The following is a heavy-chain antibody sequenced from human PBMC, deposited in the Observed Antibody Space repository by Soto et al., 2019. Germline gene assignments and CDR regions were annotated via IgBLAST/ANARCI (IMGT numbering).Heavy chain of an antibody. D-gene: IGHD6-13*01. CDR2: ISSSSRRT. Sequence: PGGSLRLSCETSGFTFGNYCMGWVRQAPGKGLYWVSGISSSSRRTYYADSVRGRFTISRDNSKNTLYLQMDTLRADDTAVYYCARGTPYSSSWLLGVRFDPWGQGTLVTVSS. CDR3: ARGTPYSSSWLLGVRFDP. J-gene: IGHJ5*02. V-gene: IGHV3-23*01. CDR1: GFTFGNYC.